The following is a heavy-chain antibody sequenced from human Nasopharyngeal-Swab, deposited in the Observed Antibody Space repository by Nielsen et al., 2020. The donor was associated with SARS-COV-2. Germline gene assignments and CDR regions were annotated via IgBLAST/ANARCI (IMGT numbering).Heavy chain of an antibody. CDR1: GGSISSSSYY. Sequence: SETLSLTCTVSGGSISSSSYYWGWIRQPPGKGLEWIGSIYYSGSTYYNPSLKSRVTISVDTSKNQFSLKLSSVTAADTAVYYCARVHCSSTSCYRYYGMDVWGQGTTVTVSS. CDR3: ARVHCSSTSCYRYYGMDV. CDR2: IYYSGST. J-gene: IGHJ6*02. V-gene: IGHV4-39*07. D-gene: IGHD2-2*01.